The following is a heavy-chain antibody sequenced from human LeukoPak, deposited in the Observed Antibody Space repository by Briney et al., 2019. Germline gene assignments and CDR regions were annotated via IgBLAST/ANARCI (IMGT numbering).Heavy chain of an antibody. V-gene: IGHV4-59*01. CDR2: IYYTGST. CDR3: ARQSPLAAAGTFDY. Sequence: SETLSLTCTVSGGSISSYYWSWTRQPPGKGLEWIGYIYYTGSTNYNPSLKSRVTISVDTSKNQFSLRVRSVTAADTAIYYCARQSPLAAAGTFDYWGQGTLVTVSS. CDR1: GGSISSYY. D-gene: IGHD6-13*01. J-gene: IGHJ4*02.